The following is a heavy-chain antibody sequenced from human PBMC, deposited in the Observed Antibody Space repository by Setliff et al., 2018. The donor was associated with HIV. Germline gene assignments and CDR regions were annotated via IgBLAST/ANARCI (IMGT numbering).Heavy chain of an antibody. CDR1: GSTFNVYY. V-gene: IGHV1-2*02. CDR2: IDPNSGGT. CDR3: TRAESTMVRGLLLYYYYYMDV. D-gene: IGHD3-10*01. J-gene: IGHJ6*03. Sequence: GASVKVSCKASGSTFNVYYMHWVRQAPGQGLEWMGWIDPNSGGTTYAQKFQGRFTISRDDSKSIAYLQMNSLKTEDTAVYYCTRAESTMVRGLLLYYYYYMDVWGKGTTVTVSS.